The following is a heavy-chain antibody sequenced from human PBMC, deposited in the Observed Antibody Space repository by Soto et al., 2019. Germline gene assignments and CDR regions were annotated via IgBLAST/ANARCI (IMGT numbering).Heavy chain of an antibody. J-gene: IGHJ3*02. CDR2: ISYDGSNK. D-gene: IGHD2-2*02. CDR1: GFTFSSYA. V-gene: IGHV3-30-3*01. Sequence: QVQLVESGGGVVQPGRSLRLSCAASGFTFSSYAMHWGRQAPGKGLEWVAVISYDGSNKYYADSVKGRFTISRDNSKNTLYLQMNSLRAEDTAVYYCARGSTEGNVVVPAAIGRAFDIWGQGTMVTVSS. CDR3: ARGSTEGNVVVPAAIGRAFDI.